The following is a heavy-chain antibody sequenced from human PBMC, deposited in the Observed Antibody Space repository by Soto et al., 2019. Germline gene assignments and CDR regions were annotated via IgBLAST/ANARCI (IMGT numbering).Heavy chain of an antibody. Sequence: EVQLVESGGGLVQPGGSLRLSCATSEFTFSSYYMSWVRQPPGKGLEWVANIKPDGSEKYYVDSVKGRFTISRDNAKNSLYLQMNSLRAEDTAVYYCARDGYSAGFDIWGQGTMVTVSS. J-gene: IGHJ3*02. V-gene: IGHV3-7*01. D-gene: IGHD5-18*01. CDR1: EFTFSSYY. CDR2: IKPDGSEK. CDR3: ARDGYSAGFDI.